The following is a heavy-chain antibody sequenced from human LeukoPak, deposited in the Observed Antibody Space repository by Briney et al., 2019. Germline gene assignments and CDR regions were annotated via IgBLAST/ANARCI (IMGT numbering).Heavy chain of an antibody. J-gene: IGHJ3*02. CDR3: ARRTQGNWNDVAFDI. D-gene: IGHD1-1*01. CDR2: IIPIFGTA. CDR1: GGTFSGYA. V-gene: IGHV1-69*13. Sequence: SVKVSCKASGGTFSGYAISWVRQAPGQGLEWMGGIIPIFGTANYAQKFQGRVTVTADESTSTAYMELSSLRSEDTAVYYCARRTQGNWNDVAFDIWGQGTMVTVSS.